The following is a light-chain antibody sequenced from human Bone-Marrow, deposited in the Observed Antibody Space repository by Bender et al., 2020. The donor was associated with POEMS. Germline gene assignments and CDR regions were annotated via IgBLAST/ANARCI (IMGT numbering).Light chain of an antibody. Sequence: QSALTQPASVSGSPGQAITISCTGTSSDVGTYNLVSWYQQHPGKVPKLIIHEGSKRPSGISPRFSGSKSGNTASLTISGLLIEDEATYYCCSYAGSVKLFGGGTSVAVL. CDR2: EGS. CDR3: CSYAGSVKL. J-gene: IGLJ3*02. V-gene: IGLV2-23*01. CDR1: SSDVGTYNL.